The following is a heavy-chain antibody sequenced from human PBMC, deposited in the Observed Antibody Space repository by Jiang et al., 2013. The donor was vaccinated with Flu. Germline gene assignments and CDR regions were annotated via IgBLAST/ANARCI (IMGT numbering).Heavy chain of an antibody. J-gene: IGHJ4*02. V-gene: IGHV3-74*01. Sequence: GLVWVSRINSDGSNTTYADSVKGRFTISRDNAKNTLYLQMNSLRAEDTAVYYCATSRTFDYWGQGTLVTVSS. CDR2: INSDGSNT. CDR3: ATSRTFDY.